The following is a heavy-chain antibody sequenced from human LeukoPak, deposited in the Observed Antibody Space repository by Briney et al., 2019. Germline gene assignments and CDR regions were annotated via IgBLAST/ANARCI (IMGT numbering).Heavy chain of an antibody. CDR1: GFTFSNYA. CDR3: AKDGGSTGYCFDY. Sequence: GGSLRLSCVASGFTFSNYAMSWVRQAPGKGLEWVSTISGRGSTNYADSVKGRFTISRDNSKNTLSVQMTRLRAEDTAIYYCAKDGGSTGYCFDYWGQGTLVTVSS. D-gene: IGHD3-22*01. CDR2: ISGRGST. J-gene: IGHJ4*02. V-gene: IGHV3-23*01.